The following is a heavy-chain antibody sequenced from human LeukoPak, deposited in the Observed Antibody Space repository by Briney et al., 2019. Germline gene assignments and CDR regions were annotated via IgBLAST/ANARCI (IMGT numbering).Heavy chain of an antibody. D-gene: IGHD3-10*01. J-gene: IGHJ6*01. Sequence: ASAKVSCKASGYTFTAYGVSWVRQAPGLGLEWMGWISANNGNTNYAQKFQGRVTMTTDTSTSTVYMELRSLRSDDPAVYYCTRDFPRSATYLYHPMDVWGQGTTVNVPP. CDR3: TRDFPRSATYLYHPMDV. CDR1: GYTFTAYG. CDR2: ISANNGNT. V-gene: IGHV1-18*01.